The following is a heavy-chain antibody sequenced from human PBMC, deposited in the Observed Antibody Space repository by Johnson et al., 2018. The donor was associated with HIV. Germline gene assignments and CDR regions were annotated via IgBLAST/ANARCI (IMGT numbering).Heavy chain of an antibody. CDR2: ISYDGSNK. V-gene: IGHV3-30-3*01. D-gene: IGHD6-13*01. Sequence: QVQLVESGGGVVQPGRSLRLSCAASGFTFSSYAMHWVRQAPGKGLEWVAVISYDGSNKYYADSVKGRFTISSDNDMKTLYLQMNSLRAEDTAVYYCATQQLARGCYAFDIWGQGTMVTVSS. CDR1: GFTFSSYA. J-gene: IGHJ3*02. CDR3: ATQQLARGCYAFDI.